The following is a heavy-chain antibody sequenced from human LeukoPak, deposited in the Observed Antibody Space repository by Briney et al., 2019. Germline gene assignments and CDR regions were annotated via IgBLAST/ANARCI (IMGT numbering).Heavy chain of an antibody. J-gene: IGHJ3*02. CDR2: IYHSGST. V-gene: IGHV4-38-2*02. CDR1: GYSISSAYY. Sequence: PSETLSLTCTVSGYSISSAYYWGWIRQPPGKGLEWIGNIYHSGSTYYNPSLKSRVTISLDMSKSQFSLKLSSVTAADTAVYYCARDLTEMATIGAFDIWGQGTMVTVSS. D-gene: IGHD5-24*01. CDR3: ARDLTEMATIGAFDI.